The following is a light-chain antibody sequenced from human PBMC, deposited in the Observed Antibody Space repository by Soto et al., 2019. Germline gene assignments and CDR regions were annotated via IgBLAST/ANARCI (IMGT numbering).Light chain of an antibody. Sequence: EIVMTQSPVTLSVSPGERATLSCRASQSVSSNLAWYQQKPGQAPRLLIYGASTRATGIPARFSGSGSGTEVTLTISSLQSEDFAVYYCQQYNNWPRTFGQGTKLEIK. CDR1: QSVSSN. CDR3: QQYNNWPRT. V-gene: IGKV3-15*01. J-gene: IGKJ2*01. CDR2: GAS.